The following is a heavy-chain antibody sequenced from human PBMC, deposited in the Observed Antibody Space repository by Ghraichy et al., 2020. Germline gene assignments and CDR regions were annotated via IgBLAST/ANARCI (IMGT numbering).Heavy chain of an antibody. V-gene: IGHV3-23*01. Sequence: GSLRLSCTASGFTFASYVMSWVRQAPGKGLEWVSAISGSGTNTYYADSVKGRFTISRDNSKNTLYLQMNSLRAEDTAAYYCAKVPYCNSTSCYGRSWFDPWGQGTLVTVSS. CDR3: AKVPYCNSTSCYGRSWFDP. CDR2: ISGSGTNT. CDR1: GFTFASYV. D-gene: IGHD2-2*01. J-gene: IGHJ5*02.